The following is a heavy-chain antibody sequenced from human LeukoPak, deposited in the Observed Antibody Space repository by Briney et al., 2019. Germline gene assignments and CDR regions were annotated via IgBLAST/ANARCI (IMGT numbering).Heavy chain of an antibody. CDR1: GFTFSSYA. V-gene: IGHV3-73*01. J-gene: IGHJ4*02. CDR3: TRSSGWYEYFDY. CDR2: IRSKANSYAT. D-gene: IGHD6-19*01. Sequence: GGFLRLSCAASGFTFSSYAMHWVRQASGKGLEWVGRIRSKANSYATAYAASVKGRFTISRDDSKNTAYLQMNSLKTEDTAVYYCTRSSGWYEYFDYWGQGTLVTVSS.